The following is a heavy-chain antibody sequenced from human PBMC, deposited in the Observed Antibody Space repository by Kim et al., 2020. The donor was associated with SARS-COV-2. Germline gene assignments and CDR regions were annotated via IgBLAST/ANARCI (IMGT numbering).Heavy chain of an antibody. CDR3: ARVVASDPESDFDWLLYHNWFDP. J-gene: IGHJ5*02. V-gene: IGHV7-4-1*02. CDR1: GYTFTSYA. CDR2: INTNTGNP. D-gene: IGHD3-9*01. Sequence: ASVKVSCKASGYTFTSYAMNWVRQAPGQGLEWMGWINTNTGNPTYAQGFTGRFVFSLDTSVSTAYLQISSLKAEDTAVYYCARVVASDPESDFDWLLYHNWFDPWGQGTLVTVSS.